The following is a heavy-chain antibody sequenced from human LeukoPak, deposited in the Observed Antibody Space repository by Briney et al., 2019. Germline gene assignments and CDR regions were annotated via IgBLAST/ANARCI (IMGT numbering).Heavy chain of an antibody. CDR1: GYTFTIYG. CDR3: ARKYSRTWYGTSYGMDV. Sequence: ASVKVSFTASGYTFTIYGISWVRQAPGQGLEWMGWISAYNGNTNYAQKLQGRVTMTTDTSTSTAYMELRSLRSDDTAVYYCARKYSRTWYGTSYGMDVWGKGTTVTVSS. CDR2: ISAYNGNT. J-gene: IGHJ6*04. D-gene: IGHD6-13*01. V-gene: IGHV1-18*01.